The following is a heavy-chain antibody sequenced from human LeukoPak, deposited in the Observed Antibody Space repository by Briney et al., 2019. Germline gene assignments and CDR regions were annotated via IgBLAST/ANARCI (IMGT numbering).Heavy chain of an antibody. CDR2: ISGSGTST. J-gene: IGHJ4*02. V-gene: IGHV3-23*01. CDR1: GFTFSNYA. D-gene: IGHD6-19*01. Sequence: GGSLRLSCAASGFTFSNYAMSWVRQAPGKGLEWLSGISGSGTSTYYADSVRGRFTISRDNSKNTLSLQMNSLTVEDTAVYYCARAGEQWLVLSDYWGQGTLVTVST. CDR3: ARAGEQWLVLSDY.